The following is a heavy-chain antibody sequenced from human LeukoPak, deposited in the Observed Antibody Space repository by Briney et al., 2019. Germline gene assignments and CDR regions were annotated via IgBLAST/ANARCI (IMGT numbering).Heavy chain of an antibody. D-gene: IGHD4/OR15-4a*01. CDR3: ARRAGAYSHPYDY. CDR2: IYSGST. CDR1: GFTVTSNS. J-gene: IGHJ4*02. V-gene: IGHV3-53*01. Sequence: GGSLRLSCTVSGFTVTSNSMSWVRQAPGKGLEWVSFIYSGSTHYSGSVKGRFTISRDNSKNTLYLQMNSLRAEDTAVYYCARRAGAYSHPYDYWGQGTLVTVSS.